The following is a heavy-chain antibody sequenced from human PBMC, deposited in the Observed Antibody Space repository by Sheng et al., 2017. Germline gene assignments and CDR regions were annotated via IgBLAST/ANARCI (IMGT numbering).Heavy chain of an antibody. CDR1: GFSFDDHG. CDR3: GRDRSFYVFDL. CDR2: IHRNGGTT. J-gene: IGHJ3*01. Sequence: EVQLVESGGGVVRPGGSLRLSCEAFGFSFDDHGLSWVRQAPGRGLEWVSGIHRNGGTTTYADSVKGRFTISRDNAKNSLYLQMNSLTAEDTGLYHCGRDRSFYVFDLWGQGT. V-gene: IGHV3-20*01.